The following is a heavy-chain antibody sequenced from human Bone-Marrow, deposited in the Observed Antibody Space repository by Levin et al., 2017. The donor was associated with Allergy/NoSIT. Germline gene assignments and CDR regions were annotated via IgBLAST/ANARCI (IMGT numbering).Heavy chain of an antibody. J-gene: IGHJ6*02. V-gene: IGHV1-18*01. CDR2: ISAYNGNT. D-gene: IGHD1-26*01. CDR3: ASAAGSYYLDYYYYGMDG. CDR1: GYTFTSYG. Sequence: GASVKVSCKASGYTFTSYGISWVRQAPGQGLEWMGWISAYNGNTNYAQKLQGRVTMTTDTSTSTAYMELRSLRSDDTAVYYCASAAGSYYLDYYYYGMDGWGQGTTVTVSS.